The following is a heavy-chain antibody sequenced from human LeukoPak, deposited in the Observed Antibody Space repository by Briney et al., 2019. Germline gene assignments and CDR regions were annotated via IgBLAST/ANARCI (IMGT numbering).Heavy chain of an antibody. Sequence: GESLKISCKGSGYSFTSYWIGWVRQMPGKGLEWMGIIYPGDSDTRYSPSFQGQVTISADKSISTAYLQWSSLKASDTAMYYCARQQRGGLVPATGFDYWGQGTLDTVSS. V-gene: IGHV5-51*01. D-gene: IGHD6-6*01. J-gene: IGHJ4*02. CDR1: GYSFTSYW. CDR3: ARQQRGGLVPATGFDY. CDR2: IYPGDSDT.